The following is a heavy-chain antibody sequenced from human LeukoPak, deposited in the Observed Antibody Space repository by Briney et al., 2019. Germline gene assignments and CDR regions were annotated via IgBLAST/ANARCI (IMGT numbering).Heavy chain of an antibody. CDR2: IYYSGST. CDR3: ARAKQGDCSSTSCYFGYYYYYMDV. CDR1: GGSISSYY. J-gene: IGHJ6*03. V-gene: IGHV4-59*01. D-gene: IGHD2-2*01. Sequence: PSETLSLTCTVSGGSISSYYWSWIRQPPGKGLEWMGYIYYSGSTNYNPALKGRVSISVDTSKNQFSLKLSSVTAADTAVYYCARAKQGDCSSTSCYFGYYYYYMDVWGKGTTVTVSS.